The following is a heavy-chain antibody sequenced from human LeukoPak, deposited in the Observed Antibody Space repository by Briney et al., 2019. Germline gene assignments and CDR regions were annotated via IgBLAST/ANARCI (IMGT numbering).Heavy chain of an antibody. CDR2: IYYSGST. Sequence: PSETLSLTCTVSGGSISSHYWSWIRQPPGKGLEWIGYIYYSGSTNYNPSLKSRVTISVDTSKNQFSLKLSSVTAADTAVYYCARDFSRYGDYDYWGQGTLVTVSS. V-gene: IGHV4-59*11. D-gene: IGHD4-17*01. CDR3: ARDFSRYGDYDY. CDR1: GGSISSHY. J-gene: IGHJ4*02.